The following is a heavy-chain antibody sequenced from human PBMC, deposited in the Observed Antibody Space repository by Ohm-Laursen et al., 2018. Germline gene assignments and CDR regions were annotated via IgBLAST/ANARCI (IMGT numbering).Heavy chain of an antibody. Sequence: GTLSLTCAVSGYSISSGYYWGWIRQPPGKGLEWVGRIKRKADGETTDYAAPVKDRLTISRDDSKTTPYLQMNSLKTEDTAVYYCATGLPADDAFNIWGQGTMVTVSS. CDR1: GYSISSGYY. J-gene: IGHJ3*02. CDR3: ATGLPADDAFNI. V-gene: IGHV3-15*01. CDR2: IKRKADGETT.